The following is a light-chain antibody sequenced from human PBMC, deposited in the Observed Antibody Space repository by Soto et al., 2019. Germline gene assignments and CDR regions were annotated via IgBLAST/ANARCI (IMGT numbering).Light chain of an antibody. V-gene: IGKV1-9*01. CDR2: AAS. CDR1: QGISSY. Sequence: IQLTQSPSSLSASVGDRVTITCRASQGISSYLAWYQQKPGKAPKLLIYAASTLQSGVPSRFSGSGSGTDFTLTISSLQPEDFATYYCQQRKSYPLTFGGGTKVDIK. CDR3: QQRKSYPLT. J-gene: IGKJ4*01.